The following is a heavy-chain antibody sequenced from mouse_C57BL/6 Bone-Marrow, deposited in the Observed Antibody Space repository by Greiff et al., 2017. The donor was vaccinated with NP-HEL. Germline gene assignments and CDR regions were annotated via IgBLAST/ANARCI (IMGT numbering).Heavy chain of an antibody. D-gene: IGHD1-1*01. CDR1: GYTFTSYW. CDR3: SRWSYGYYAMDY. J-gene: IGHJ4*01. Sequence: QVQLQQPGAELVKPGASVKLSCKASGYTFTSYWMHWVKQRPGQGLEWIGMIHPNSGSTNYNEKFKSKDTLTVDKSSSTAYMQLSILTSEDSAVYYCSRWSYGYYAMDYWGQGTSVTVSS. CDR2: IHPNSGST. V-gene: IGHV1-64*01.